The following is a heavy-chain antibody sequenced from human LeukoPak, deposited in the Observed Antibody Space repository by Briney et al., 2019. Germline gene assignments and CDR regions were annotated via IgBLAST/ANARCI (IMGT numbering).Heavy chain of an antibody. CDR1: GFTFSSYS. D-gene: IGHD6-13*01. V-gene: IGHV3-21*01. CDR3: ARSFLSIAAAATDY. J-gene: IGHJ4*02. Sequence: GSLILSCAASGFTFSSYSMNWVRQAPGKGLEWVSSISSSSSYIYYADSVKGRFTISRDNAKNSLYLQMNSLRAEDTAVYYCARSFLSIAAAATDYWGQGTLVTVSS. CDR2: ISSSSSYI.